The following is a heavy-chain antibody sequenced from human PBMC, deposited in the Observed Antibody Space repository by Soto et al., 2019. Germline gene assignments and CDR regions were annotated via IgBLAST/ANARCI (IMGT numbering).Heavy chain of an antibody. CDR3: AGGPLGGSYYYGDY. V-gene: IGHV4-39*01. CDR1: GGSISSSSYY. D-gene: IGHD1-26*01. CDR2: IYYSGST. Sequence: QLQLQESGPGLVKPSETLSLTCTVSGGSISSSSYYWGWIRQPPGKGLEWIGSIYYSGSTYYNPSLKSRVTISVDTSKNQFSLKLSSVTAADTAVYYCAGGPLGGSYYYGDYWGQGTLVTVSS. J-gene: IGHJ4*02.